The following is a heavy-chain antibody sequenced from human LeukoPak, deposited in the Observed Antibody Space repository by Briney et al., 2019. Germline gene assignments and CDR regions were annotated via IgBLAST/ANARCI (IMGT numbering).Heavy chain of an antibody. J-gene: IGHJ4*02. D-gene: IGHD3-10*01. CDR3: ARWDGFVDY. V-gene: IGHV4-59*01. Sequence: SETLSLTCTVSGGSISSYYWSWIRQPPGKGLEWIGYIYYSGSTNYNPSLESRVTISVDTSKNQFSLKLSSVTAADTAVYYCARWDGFVDYWGQGTLVTVSS. CDR1: GGSISSYY. CDR2: IYYSGST.